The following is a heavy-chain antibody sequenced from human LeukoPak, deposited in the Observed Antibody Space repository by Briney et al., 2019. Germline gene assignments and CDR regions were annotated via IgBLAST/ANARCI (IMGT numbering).Heavy chain of an antibody. D-gene: IGHD3-10*01. J-gene: IGHJ6*02. CDR2: IYYSGST. V-gene: IGHV4-59*01. CDR3: ARDSQIITMVRGVTPYYYYGMDV. Sequence: PSETLSLTCTVSGGSISSYYWSCIRQPPGKGLEWIGYIYYSGSTNYNPSLKSRVTISVDTSKNQFSLKLSSVTAADTAVYYCARDSQIITMVRGVTPYYYYGMDVWGQGTTVTVSS. CDR1: GGSISSYY.